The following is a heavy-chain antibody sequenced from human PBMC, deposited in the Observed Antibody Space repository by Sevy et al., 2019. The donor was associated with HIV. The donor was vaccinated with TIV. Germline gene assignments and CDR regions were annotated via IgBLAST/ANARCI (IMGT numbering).Heavy chain of an antibody. J-gene: IGHJ6*02. CDR3: ARGPTGYCSSTGCYRYYGMDV. Sequence: SETLSLTCAVYGGSFSGYYWSWIRQPPGKGLEWIGEINHSGSTNYNPSLKSRVTISVDTSKNQFSLKQSSVTAADTAVYYCARGPTGYCSSTGCYRYYGMDVWGQGTTVTVSS. CDR1: GGSFSGYY. D-gene: IGHD2-2*02. V-gene: IGHV4-34*01. CDR2: INHSGST.